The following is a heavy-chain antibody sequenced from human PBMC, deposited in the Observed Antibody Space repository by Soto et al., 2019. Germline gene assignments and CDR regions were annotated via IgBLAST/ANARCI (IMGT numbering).Heavy chain of an antibody. D-gene: IGHD2-21*02. CDR3: ARQAYCGGDCYSEVDY. Sequence: QVQLVQSGAAVKKPGASVKVSCKASGYTCTIYGISWVRQAPGQGLEWMRWISAYNGNTNYAQKLQGRVTMTTDTSTSTAYMELRSLRSDDTAVYYCARQAYCGGDCYSEVDYWGQGPLVTVSS. J-gene: IGHJ4*02. CDR1: GYTCTIYG. V-gene: IGHV1-18*01. CDR2: ISAYNGNT.